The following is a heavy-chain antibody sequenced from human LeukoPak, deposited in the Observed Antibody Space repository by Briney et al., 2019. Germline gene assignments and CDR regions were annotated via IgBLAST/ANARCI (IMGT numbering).Heavy chain of an antibody. CDR1: GGSISSGDYY. CDR2: IYYSGST. CDR3: AMAFCGGDCYSRLYYFDY. J-gene: IGHJ4*02. V-gene: IGHV4-31*03. Sequence: PSGTLSLTCTVSGGSISSGDYYWSWIHQPPGKGLEWIGYIYYSGSTYYNSSLKSRVTISVDTSKNQFSLKLSSVTAADTAVYYCAMAFCGGDCYSRLYYFDYWGQGTLVTVSS. D-gene: IGHD2-21*02.